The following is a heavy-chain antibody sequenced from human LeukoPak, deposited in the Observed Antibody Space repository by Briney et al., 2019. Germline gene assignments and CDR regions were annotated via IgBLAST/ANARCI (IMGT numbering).Heavy chain of an antibody. V-gene: IGHV1-69*01. CDR3: ARGTALNDYGDSSDD. CDR1: GGTFSSYA. J-gene: IGHJ4*02. D-gene: IGHD4-17*01. Sequence: ASVKVSCKASGGTFSSYAISWVRQAPGQGLEWMGGIIPIFGTANYAQKFQGRVTITADESTSTASMELSSLRSEDTAVYYCARGTALNDYGDSSDDWGQGTLVTVSS. CDR2: IIPIFGTA.